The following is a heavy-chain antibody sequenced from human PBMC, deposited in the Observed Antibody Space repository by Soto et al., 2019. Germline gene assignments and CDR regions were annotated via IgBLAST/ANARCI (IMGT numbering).Heavy chain of an antibody. CDR2: VSANNGDT. D-gene: IGHD5-12*01. J-gene: IGHJ6*02. CDR3: ARSGLPISMDV. CDR1: GNTFTSYG. V-gene: IGHV1-18*01. Sequence: QVQLVQSAAEVKKPGASEKVSCKASGNTFTSYGFSWVRQAPGQGLEWLGWVSANNGDTNFAQKFQGRVTMTTDSSTNTAHMELRSLGSDDTAVYYCARSGLPISMDVWAQGTPVTVSS.